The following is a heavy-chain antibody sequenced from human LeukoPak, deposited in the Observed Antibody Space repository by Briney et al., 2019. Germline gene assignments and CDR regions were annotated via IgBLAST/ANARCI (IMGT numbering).Heavy chain of an antibody. V-gene: IGHV3-30*18. CDR3: AKDKGSGWYGDYYYMDV. J-gene: IGHJ6*03. Sequence: PGGSLRLSCAASGFTFSSYGMHWVRQAPGKGLEWVAVISYDGSNKYYADSVKGRFTISRDNSKNTLYLQMNSLRAEDTAVYYCAKDKGSGWYGDYYYMDVWGKGTTVTVS. CDR1: GFTFSSYG. D-gene: IGHD6-19*01. CDR2: ISYDGSNK.